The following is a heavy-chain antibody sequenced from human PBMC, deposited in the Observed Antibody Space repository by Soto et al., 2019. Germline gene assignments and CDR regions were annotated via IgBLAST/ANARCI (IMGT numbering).Heavy chain of an antibody. CDR3: AKDIRSSRYCSGGSCRPSYFDY. Sequence: PGGSLRLSCAASGFTFSSYAMSCVRQAPGKGLEWVSAISGSGGSTYYADSVKGRFTISRDNSKNTLYLQMNSLRAEDTAVYYCAKDIRSSRYCSGGSCRPSYFDYWGQGTLVTVSS. V-gene: IGHV3-23*01. D-gene: IGHD2-15*01. CDR1: GFTFSSYA. J-gene: IGHJ4*02. CDR2: ISGSGGST.